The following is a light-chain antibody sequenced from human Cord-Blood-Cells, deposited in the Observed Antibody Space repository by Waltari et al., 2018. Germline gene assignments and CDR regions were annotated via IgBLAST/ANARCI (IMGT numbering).Light chain of an antibody. V-gene: IGKV3-15*01. CDR3: QQYNNWPRT. J-gene: IGKJ1*01. CDR1: QSVSSN. Sequence: EIVMTQSPATLSVSPGERDTPSCRASQSVSSNFAWYQQKPGQAPRLLIYGASTRATGIPDRFSGSGSGTEFTLTISSLQSEDFAVYYCQQYNNWPRTFGQGTKVEIK. CDR2: GAS.